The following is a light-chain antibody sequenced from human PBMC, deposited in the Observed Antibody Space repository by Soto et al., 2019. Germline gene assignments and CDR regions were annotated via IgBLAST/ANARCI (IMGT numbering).Light chain of an antibody. CDR1: NNDVGAYTY. J-gene: IGLJ1*01. V-gene: IGLV2-14*01. CDR2: EVS. CDR3: SSYTLDSALYV. Sequence: QSVLTQPASVSGSPGQSITISCTGTNNDVGAYTYVSWYQQHPGKAPRLIIYEVSERPSGVSNRFSGSKSGNTASLTISGLQAEDEADYYCSSYTLDSALYVFGTGTKVTVL.